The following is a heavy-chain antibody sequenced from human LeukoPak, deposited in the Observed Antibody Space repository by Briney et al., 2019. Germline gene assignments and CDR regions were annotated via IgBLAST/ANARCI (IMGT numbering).Heavy chain of an antibody. CDR1: EFTFGTFW. V-gene: IGHV3-7*01. Sequence: GGSLRLSCAASEFTFGTFWMSWVRQAPGKGLEWVANIEQDGSEKYYVDSVKGRFAISRDNAKNSLYLQMNSLRAEDTAVYYCARGRLGDSWGQGTLVSVSS. J-gene: IGHJ4*02. D-gene: IGHD4-11*01. CDR2: IEQDGSEK. CDR3: ARGRLGDS.